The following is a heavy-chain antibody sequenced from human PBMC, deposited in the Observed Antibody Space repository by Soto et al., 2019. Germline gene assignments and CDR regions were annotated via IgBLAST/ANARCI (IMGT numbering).Heavy chain of an antibody. CDR3: TTDFYDSSGYYYYYYYYGMDV. J-gene: IGHJ6*02. V-gene: IGHV3-73*01. Sequence: GGSLRLSCSASGFTFGASALQWARQASGKGLEWLGRIGSRGETYATTYAASVKGRFTISRDDSKKTAYLQMNSLESEDTAVYYCTTDFYDSSGYYYYYYYYGMDVWGQGITVTVS. CDR2: IGSRGETYAT. D-gene: IGHD3-22*01. CDR1: GFTFGASA.